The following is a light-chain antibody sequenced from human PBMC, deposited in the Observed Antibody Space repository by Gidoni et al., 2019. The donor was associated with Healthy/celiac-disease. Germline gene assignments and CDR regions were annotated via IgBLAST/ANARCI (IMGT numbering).Light chain of an antibody. CDR3: QQYDNWPRT. V-gene: IGKV3-15*01. Sequence: EIVMTQSPATLSVSPGESATPSCRPRQLVSSNLAWYQQKPGQAPRLLIYGASTRATGIPARFSGSGSGTDFTLTISSLQSEDFAVYYCQQYDNWPRTFGQGTKLEIK. CDR2: GAS. J-gene: IGKJ1*01. CDR1: QLVSSN.